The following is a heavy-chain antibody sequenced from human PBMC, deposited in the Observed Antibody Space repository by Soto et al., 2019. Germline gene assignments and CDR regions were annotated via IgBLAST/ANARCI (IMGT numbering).Heavy chain of an antibody. CDR2: IYYSGST. J-gene: IGHJ4*02. Sequence: SETLSLTCTVSGGSISSGGYYWSWIRQHPGKGLEWIGYIYYSGSTYYNPSLKSRVTISVDTSKNQFSLKLSSVTAADTAVYYRARAHPSPVAYFDYWGQGTLVTVSS. V-gene: IGHV4-31*03. CDR3: ARAHPSPVAYFDY. CDR1: GGSISSGGYY.